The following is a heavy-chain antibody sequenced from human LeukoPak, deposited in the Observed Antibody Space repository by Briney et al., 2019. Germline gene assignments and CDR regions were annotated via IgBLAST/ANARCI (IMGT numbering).Heavy chain of an antibody. V-gene: IGHV1-69*05. CDR3: ARAVYYYYYMDV. J-gene: IGHJ6*03. CDR2: IIPIFGTA. D-gene: IGHD4-11*01. Sequence: SVKVSCKASGGTFSSYAISWVRQAPGQGLEWMGGIIPIFGTANYAQKFQGRVTITTDESTSTAYMELSSLRSEDTAVYYCARAVYYYYYMDVWGKGTTVTVSS. CDR1: GGTFSSYA.